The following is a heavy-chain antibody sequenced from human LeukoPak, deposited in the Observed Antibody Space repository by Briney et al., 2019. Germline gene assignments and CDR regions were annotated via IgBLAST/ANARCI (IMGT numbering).Heavy chain of an antibody. CDR1: GFTFSSYW. J-gene: IGHJ4*02. Sequence: GGSLRLSCAASGFTFSSYWTHWVRQAPGKGLVWVSRINSDGSSTSYADSVKGRFTISRDNAKNTLYLQMNSLRAEDTAVYYCAKDQSSGWKDVAYWGQGTLVTVSS. V-gene: IGHV3-74*01. D-gene: IGHD6-19*01. CDR3: AKDQSSGWKDVAY. CDR2: INSDGSST.